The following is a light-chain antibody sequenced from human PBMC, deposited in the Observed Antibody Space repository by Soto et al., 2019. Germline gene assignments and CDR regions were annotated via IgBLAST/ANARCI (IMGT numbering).Light chain of an antibody. J-gene: IGLJ2*01. Sequence: QSVLTQPPSVSGAPGQRVTIPCTGSSSNIGSYYDVHWYQQLPGTVPKLLIYGDNNRPSGVPDRFSGSKSGTSASLAITGLQAEDDSYYYCQSYDSSLSHVVFGGGTQLTVL. CDR3: QSYDSSLSHVV. V-gene: IGLV1-40*01. CDR2: GDN. CDR1: SSNIGSYYD.